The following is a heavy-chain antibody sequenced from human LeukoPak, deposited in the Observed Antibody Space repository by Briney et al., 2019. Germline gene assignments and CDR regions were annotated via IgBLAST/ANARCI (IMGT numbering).Heavy chain of an antibody. D-gene: IGHD3-22*01. CDR2: INAGNGNT. J-gene: IGHJ4*02. CDR3: ARVMSGDDYDSSGYLADKEDC. CDR1: GYTFTNYA. V-gene: IGHV1-3*01. Sequence: SVNVSCKHSGYTFTNYAMHWVRLAPAQRLEWMGWINAGNGNTKYSQKFHGRVTITRDTSASTAYMELSSLRSEDTTVYYCARVMSGDDYDSSGYLADKEDCWGQGTLVTVSS.